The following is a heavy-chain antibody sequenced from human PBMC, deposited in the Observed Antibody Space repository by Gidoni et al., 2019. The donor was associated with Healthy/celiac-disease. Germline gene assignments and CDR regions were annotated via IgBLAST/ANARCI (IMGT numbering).Heavy chain of an antibody. V-gene: IGHV1-3*01. J-gene: IGHJ4*02. D-gene: IGHD1-26*01. CDR3: ARDLPCELLMEDENF. Sequence: QVQIVQSGEEGKKPGASGKVSCKAAGYTCTSYAMHWVRQAPGQRLEWMGWINAGNGNPTYSQTFQGRVTITRDTSASTASMELSSLSSEDTAVYYFARDLPCELLMEDENFWGQVTLVTVSS. CDR2: INAGNGNP. CDR1: GYTCTSYA.